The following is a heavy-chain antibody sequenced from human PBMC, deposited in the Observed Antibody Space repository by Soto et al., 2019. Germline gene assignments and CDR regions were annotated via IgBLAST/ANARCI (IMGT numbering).Heavy chain of an antibody. CDR1: GGTFSSYA. CDR3: ARGSYYDSSGYYEIPFDY. Sequence: SVKVSCKASGGTFSSYAISWVRQAPGQGLEWMGGITPIFGTANYAQKFQGRVTITADESTSTAYMELSSLRSEDTAVYYCARGSYYDSSGYYEIPFDYWGQGTLVTVSS. D-gene: IGHD3-22*01. V-gene: IGHV1-69*13. CDR2: ITPIFGTA. J-gene: IGHJ4*02.